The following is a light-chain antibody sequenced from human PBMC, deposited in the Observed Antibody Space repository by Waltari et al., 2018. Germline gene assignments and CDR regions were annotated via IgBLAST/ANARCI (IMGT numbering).Light chain of an antibody. V-gene: IGKV3-11*01. Sequence: EIVLTQSPATRSLSPGERATLSCRASQSVSSNLAWYQQKPGQAPSLLIYDASNRHTGIPARFSGSGSGTDFTLTISSLEPEDFALYYCQHRSNWPLTFGGGTKVEIK. CDR1: QSVSSN. CDR2: DAS. CDR3: QHRSNWPLT. J-gene: IGKJ4*01.